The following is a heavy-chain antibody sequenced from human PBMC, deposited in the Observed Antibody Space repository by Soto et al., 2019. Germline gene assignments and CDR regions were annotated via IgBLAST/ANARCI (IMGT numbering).Heavy chain of an antibody. J-gene: IGHJ6*03. V-gene: IGHV1-18*01. CDR1: GYTFTSYG. CDR2: ISAYNGNT. Sequence: ASVKVSCKASGYTFTSYGISWVRQAPGQGLEWMGWISAYNGNTNYAQKHQGRVTMKTDTSTSTAYMKMRSLRTDDTDKYKRGRVPIRYFDWLPYYYYYMDVWGKGTTVTVSS. D-gene: IGHD3-9*01. CDR3: GRVPIRYFDWLPYYYYYMDV.